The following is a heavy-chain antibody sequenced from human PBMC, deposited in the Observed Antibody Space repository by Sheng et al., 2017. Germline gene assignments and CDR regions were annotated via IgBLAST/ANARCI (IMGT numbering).Heavy chain of an antibody. V-gene: IGHV3-7*01. CDR1: GITFSGSW. J-gene: IGHJ4*02. D-gene: IGHD6-19*01. CDR2: IKQDGSVK. Sequence: EVQLVESGGDLVQPGGSLRLSCAASGITFSGSWMSWVRQAPGKGLEWVANIKQDGSVKYYVDSVKGRFTISRDNAKNSLFLQVNSLRAEDTAVYYCARGGWYFDYWGQGTLV. CDR3: ARGGWYFDY.